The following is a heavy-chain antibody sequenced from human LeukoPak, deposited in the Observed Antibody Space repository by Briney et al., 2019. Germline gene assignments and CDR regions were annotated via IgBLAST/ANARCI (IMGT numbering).Heavy chain of an antibody. CDR3: ARDKYSSSWYPGFYFDY. V-gene: IGHV3-21*01. D-gene: IGHD6-13*01. CDR1: GFTFSSYW. Sequence: GGSLRLSCAASGFTFSSYWMHWVRQAPGKGLEWVSSISSSSSYIYYADSVKGRFTISRDNAKNSLYLQMNSLRAEDTAVYYCARDKYSSSWYPGFYFDYWGQGTLVTVSS. J-gene: IGHJ4*02. CDR2: ISSSSSYI.